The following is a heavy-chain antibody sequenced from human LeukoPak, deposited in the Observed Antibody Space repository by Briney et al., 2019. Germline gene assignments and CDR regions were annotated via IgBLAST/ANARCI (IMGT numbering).Heavy chain of an antibody. CDR3: ARGDYGDYDNWFDP. CDR2: ISSSSSYI. Sequence: GGSLRLSCAASGFTFSSYSMNWLRQAPGKALEWVSSISSSSSYIYYADSVKGRFTISRDNAKNSLYLQMNSLRAEDTAVYYCARGDYGDYDNWFDPWGQGTLVTVSS. D-gene: IGHD4-17*01. V-gene: IGHV3-21*01. J-gene: IGHJ5*02. CDR1: GFTFSSYS.